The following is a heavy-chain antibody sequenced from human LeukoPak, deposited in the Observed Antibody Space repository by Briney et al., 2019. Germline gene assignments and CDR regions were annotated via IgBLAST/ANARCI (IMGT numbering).Heavy chain of an antibody. CDR2: INHSGST. D-gene: IGHD5-18*01. CDR1: GGSFSGYY. J-gene: IGHJ4*02. CDR3: AREGREGSYGFPDY. V-gene: IGHV4-34*01. Sequence: PSETLSLTCAVYGGSFSGYYWSWIRQPPGKGLGWIGEINHSGSTNYNPSLKSRVTISVDTSKNQFSLKLSSVTAADTAVYYCAREGREGSYGFPDYWGQGTLVTVSS.